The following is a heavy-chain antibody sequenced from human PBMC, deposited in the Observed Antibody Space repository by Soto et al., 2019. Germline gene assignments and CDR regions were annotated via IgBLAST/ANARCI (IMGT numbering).Heavy chain of an antibody. J-gene: IGHJ4*02. Sequence: SETLSLTCTVSGGSISSYYWSWIRQPPGKGLEWIGYIYYSGSTNYNPSLKSRVTISVDTSKNQFSLKLSSVTAADTAVYYCASGPGYSSSRYFDYWGQGTLVTVSS. CDR1: GGSISSYY. V-gene: IGHV4-59*08. D-gene: IGHD6-13*01. CDR2: IYYSGST. CDR3: ASGPGYSSSRYFDY.